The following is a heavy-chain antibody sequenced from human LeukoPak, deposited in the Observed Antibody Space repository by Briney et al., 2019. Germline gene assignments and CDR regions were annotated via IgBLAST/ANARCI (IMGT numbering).Heavy chain of an antibody. V-gene: IGHV1-8*01. J-gene: IGHJ4*02. CDR1: GYTFTSYD. CDR2: MNPNSGNT. Sequence: ASVKVSCKASGYTFTSYDINWVRQATGQGLEWMGWMNPNSGNTGYAQKFQGRVTMTRNTSISTAYMELSSLRSEDTAVYYCARGRGKWGVYYFDYWGQGTLVTVSS. D-gene: IGHD1-26*01. CDR3: ARGRGKWGVYYFDY.